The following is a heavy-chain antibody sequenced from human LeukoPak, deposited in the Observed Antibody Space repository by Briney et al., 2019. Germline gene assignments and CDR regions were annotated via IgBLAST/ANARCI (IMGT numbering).Heavy chain of an antibody. CDR1: GGSISSGDYY. CDR2: IYYSGST. D-gene: IGHD6-13*01. V-gene: IGHV4-30-4*01. J-gene: IGHJ4*02. CDR3: ASLIAAADTLDY. Sequence: PSQTLSLTCTVSGGSISSGDYYWSWIRQPPGKGLEWIGYIYYSGSTYYNPSLKSRVTISVDTSKNQFSLKLSSVTAADTAVYYCASLIAAADTLDYWGQGTLVTVSS.